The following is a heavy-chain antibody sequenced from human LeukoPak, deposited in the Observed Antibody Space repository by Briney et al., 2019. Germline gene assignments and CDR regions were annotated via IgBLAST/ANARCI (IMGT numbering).Heavy chain of an antibody. J-gene: IGHJ4*02. CDR2: IGGRDGST. Sequence: GGSLRLSCAASGFTFSSYGMSWVRQAPGKGLEWVSAIGGRDGSTYYADSVKGRFTISRDNSKNALYVQMNSLRAEDTAVYYCAKGHYYGSGSLDYWGQGTLVTVSS. V-gene: IGHV3-23*01. CDR3: AKGHYYGSGSLDY. D-gene: IGHD3-10*01. CDR1: GFTFSSYG.